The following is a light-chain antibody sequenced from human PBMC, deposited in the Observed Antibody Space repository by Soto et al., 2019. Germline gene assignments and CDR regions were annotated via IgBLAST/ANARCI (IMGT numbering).Light chain of an antibody. CDR3: ILYRGGGRVF. CDR2: STN. Sequence: QTVVTQEPSFSVSPGGTVTLTCVLTSGSVSTTYYPSWYQQTPGQAPRTLIYSTNIRSSGVPDRFSGSTLGNKAAPTITGAHPIDKLDYNCILYRGGGRVFFAGGTRLT. V-gene: IGLV8-61*01. CDR1: SGSVSTTYY. J-gene: IGLJ2*01.